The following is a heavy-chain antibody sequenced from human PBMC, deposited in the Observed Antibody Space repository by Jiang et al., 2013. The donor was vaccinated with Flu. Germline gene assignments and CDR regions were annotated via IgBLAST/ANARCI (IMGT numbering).Heavy chain of an antibody. V-gene: IGHV4-39*01. J-gene: IGHJ4*02. CDR3: ASGQYGDYAYYFDY. Sequence: KSRVTISVDTSKNQFSLKLSSVTAADTAVYYCASGQYGDYAYYFDYWGQGTLVTVSS. D-gene: IGHD4-17*01.